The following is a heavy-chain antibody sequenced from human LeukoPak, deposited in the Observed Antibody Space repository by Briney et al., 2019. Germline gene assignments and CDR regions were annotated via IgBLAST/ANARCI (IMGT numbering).Heavy chain of an antibody. CDR2: INWNGGST. CDR3: ARLGDGYTMFDY. V-gene: IGHV3-20*04. D-gene: IGHD5-24*01. Sequence: GGSLRLSWAASGXSFDDYGVSWVRQAPGKGLEWVSGINWNGGSTLYADSVKGRFTISRDNAKNSLYLQMKSLRAEDTALYYCARLGDGYTMFDYWGQGTLVTVSS. J-gene: IGHJ4*02. CDR1: GXSFDDYG.